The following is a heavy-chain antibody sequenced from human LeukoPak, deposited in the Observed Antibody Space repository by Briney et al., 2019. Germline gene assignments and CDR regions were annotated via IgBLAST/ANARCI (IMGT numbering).Heavy chain of an antibody. CDR1: GGSISSYY. D-gene: IGHD3-3*01. V-gene: IGHV4-4*07. CDR2: IYTSGST. CDR3: ARDVIFGVVYYFDY. J-gene: IGHJ4*02. Sequence: EPSETLSLTCTVSGGSISSYYWSWIRQPAGKGLEWIGRIYTSGSTNYNPSLKSRVTMSVDTSKNQFSLKLSSVTAADTAVYYCARDVIFGVVYYFDYWGQGTLVTVSS.